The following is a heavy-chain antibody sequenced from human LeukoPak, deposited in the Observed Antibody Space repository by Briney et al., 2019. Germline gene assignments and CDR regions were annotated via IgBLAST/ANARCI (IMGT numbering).Heavy chain of an antibody. J-gene: IGHJ6*02. Sequence: GGSLRLSCAASGFTFSSYSMNWVRQAPGKGLVWVSRISGDGTTTSHADAVKGRLTISRDNAQNTLYLQMNSLRGEDTAVYYCARGTRYAMDVWGQGTTVTVS. V-gene: IGHV3-74*01. CDR1: GFTFSSYS. CDR3: ARGTRYAMDV. CDR2: ISGDGTTT.